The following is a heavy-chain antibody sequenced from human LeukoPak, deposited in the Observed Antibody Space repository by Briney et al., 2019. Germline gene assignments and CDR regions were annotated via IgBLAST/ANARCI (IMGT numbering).Heavy chain of an antibody. CDR3: ARDTALWTFDI. J-gene: IGHJ3*02. D-gene: IGHD2-21*02. CDR2: IYTSGSTINNPSLKNT. CDR1: GDSMSSYY. V-gene: IGHV4-4*07. Sequence: PSETLSLTCTVSGDSMSSYYWTWIRQPAGKGLEWIGRIYTSGSTINNPSLKNTNYNPSLKSRLTMSVDRSKNQFSLKMTSLTAADTAMYYCARDTALWTFDIWGQGTMVTVSS.